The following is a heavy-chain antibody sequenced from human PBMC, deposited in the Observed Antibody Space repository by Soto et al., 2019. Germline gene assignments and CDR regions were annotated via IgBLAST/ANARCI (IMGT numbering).Heavy chain of an antibody. D-gene: IGHD1-7*01. CDR1: GFTFTSYY. J-gene: IGHJ4*02. CDR3: ARDLELPDY. Sequence: EVQLVESGGGLVQPGGSLRLSCAASGFTFTSYYMSWVRQAQGKGLEWVANVNEDGSEGYYVDSVKGRFTVSRDNAKNSLYLQMNSLRAEDTAVYYCARDLELPDYWGQGTLVTVSS. CDR2: VNEDGSEG. V-gene: IGHV3-7*01.